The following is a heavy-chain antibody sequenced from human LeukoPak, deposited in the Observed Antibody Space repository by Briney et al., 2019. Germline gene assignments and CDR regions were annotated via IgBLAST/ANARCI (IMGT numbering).Heavy chain of an antibody. D-gene: IGHD2-15*01. J-gene: IGHJ4*02. CDR1: GFTFSSYS. CDR3: ARGLAGGIDY. V-gene: IGHV3-48*01. Sequence: SGGSLRLSCAASGFTFSSYSMNWVRQAPGKGLEWVSYISSSSSTIYYADSVKGRFTISRDNAKNSLYLQMNSLRAEDTAVYYCARGLAGGIDYWGQGTLVTVSS. CDR2: ISSSSSTI.